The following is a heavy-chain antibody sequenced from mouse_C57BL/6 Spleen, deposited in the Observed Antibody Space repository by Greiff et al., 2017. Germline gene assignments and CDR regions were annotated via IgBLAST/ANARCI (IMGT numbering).Heavy chain of an antibody. V-gene: IGHV1-15*01. CDR3: TRRGRYAMDY. CDR1: GYTFTDYE. Sequence: QVQLQQSGAELVRPGASVTLSCKASGYTFTDYEMHWVKQTPVHGLEWIGAIDPETGGTAYNQKFKGKAILTADKSSSTAYMELRSLTSEDSAVXYCTRRGRYAMDYWGQGTSVTVSS. J-gene: IGHJ4*01. CDR2: IDPETGGT.